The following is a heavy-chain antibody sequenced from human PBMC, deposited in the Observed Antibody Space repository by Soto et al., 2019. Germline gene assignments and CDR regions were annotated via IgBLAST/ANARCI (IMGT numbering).Heavy chain of an antibody. CDR2: ISAYNGNT. Sequence: GASVRVSCKASGYTFTSYGSSWVRQAPGQGLEWMGWISAYNGNTNYAQKLQGRVTMTTDTSTSTAYMELRSLRSDDTAVYYCARDQVGYCSSTSCPAFDIWGQGTMVTVSS. D-gene: IGHD2-2*01. CDR1: GYTFTSYG. J-gene: IGHJ3*02. V-gene: IGHV1-18*01. CDR3: ARDQVGYCSSTSCPAFDI.